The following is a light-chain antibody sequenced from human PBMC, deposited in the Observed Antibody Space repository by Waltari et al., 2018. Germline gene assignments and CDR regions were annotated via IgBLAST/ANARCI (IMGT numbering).Light chain of an antibody. J-gene: IGLJ3*02. CDR2: LNSDGSH. Sequence: QLVLTQSPSASASLGASVKLTCTLSSGHSTYAIAWHQQQPEKGPRYLTKLNSDGSHNKGDGIPDRFSGSSSGAERYLTISSLQSEDEADYYCQTWGAGIRVFGGGTKLTVL. V-gene: IGLV4-69*02. CDR1: SGHSTYA. CDR3: QTWGAGIRV.